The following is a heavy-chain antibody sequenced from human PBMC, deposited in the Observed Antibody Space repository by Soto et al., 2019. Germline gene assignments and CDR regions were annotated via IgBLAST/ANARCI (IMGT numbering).Heavy chain of an antibody. CDR3: ARPGDIAVAGTNYYYYGMDV. V-gene: IGHV3-30*03. CDR2: ISYDGSNK. J-gene: IGHJ6*02. Sequence: SLRLSCAASGFTFGSYGMHWVRQAPGKGLEWVAVISYDGSNKYYADSVKGRFTISRDNSKNTLYLQMNSLRAEDTAVYYCARPGDIAVAGTNYYYYGMDVWGQGTTVTVSS. D-gene: IGHD6-19*01. CDR1: GFTFGSYG.